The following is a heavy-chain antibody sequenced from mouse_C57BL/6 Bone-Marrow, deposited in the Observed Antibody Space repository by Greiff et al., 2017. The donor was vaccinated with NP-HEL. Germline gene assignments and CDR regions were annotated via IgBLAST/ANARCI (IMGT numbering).Heavy chain of an antibody. Sequence: QVQLQQPGAELVKPGASVKMSCKASGYTFTSYWITWVKQRPGQGLEWIGDIYPGSGSTNYNEKFNSKATLTVDTSSSTAYMQLSSLTSEDSAVYYCARYYGREYYYAMDYWGQGTSVTVSS. V-gene: IGHV1-55*01. D-gene: IGHD1-1*01. J-gene: IGHJ4*01. CDR1: GYTFTSYW. CDR2: IYPGSGST. CDR3: ARYYGREYYYAMDY.